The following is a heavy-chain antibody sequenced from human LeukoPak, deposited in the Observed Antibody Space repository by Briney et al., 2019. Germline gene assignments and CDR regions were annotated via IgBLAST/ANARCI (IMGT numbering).Heavy chain of an antibody. V-gene: IGHV4-39*02. D-gene: IGHD1-26*01. Sequence: SETLSLTCTVSGGSISSSSYYWGWIRQPPGKGLEWIGSIYYSGSTYYNPSLKSRVTISVDTSKNQFSLKLSSVTAADTAVYYCVRDGVGAPPFDYWGQGALVTVSS. CDR1: GGSISSSSYY. CDR3: VRDGVGAPPFDY. CDR2: IYYSGST. J-gene: IGHJ4*02.